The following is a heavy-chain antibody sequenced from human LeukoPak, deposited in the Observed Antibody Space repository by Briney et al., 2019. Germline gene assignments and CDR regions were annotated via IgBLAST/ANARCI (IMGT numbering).Heavy chain of an antibody. Sequence: GGSLRLSCAAFGFTVRSDDMNWVRQAPGKGLEWVSILDSDGSPSYADSVKGRFTISRDNSKNTLDLQMNSLRAEDTAVYYCARAAAGRAYYHYGMDVWGQGTSVTVSS. CDR3: ARAAAGRAYYHYGMDV. J-gene: IGHJ6*02. CDR2: LDSDGSP. CDR1: GFTVRSDD. D-gene: IGHD6-13*01. V-gene: IGHV3-53*01.